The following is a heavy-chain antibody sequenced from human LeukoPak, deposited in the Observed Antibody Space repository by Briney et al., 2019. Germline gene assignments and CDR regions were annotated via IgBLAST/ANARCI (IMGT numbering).Heavy chain of an antibody. Sequence: GGSLRLSCAASGFTFSSYAMHWVRQAPGKGLEYVSAISSNGGSTYYANSVKGRFTISRDNSKNTLYLQMGSLRAEDMAVYYCAKDLGGYSYGLWGYYFDYWGQGTLVTVSS. CDR3: AKDLGGYSYGLWGYYFDY. V-gene: IGHV3-64*01. CDR1: GFTFSSYA. CDR2: ISSNGGST. D-gene: IGHD5-18*01. J-gene: IGHJ4*02.